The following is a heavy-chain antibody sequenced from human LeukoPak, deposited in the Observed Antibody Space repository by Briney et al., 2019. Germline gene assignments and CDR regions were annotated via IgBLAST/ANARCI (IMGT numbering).Heavy chain of an antibody. V-gene: IGHV1-69*02. CDR3: ARGQMRRITIFGVVPKNWFDP. Sequence: SVKVSCKASGGTFSSYTISWVRQAPGQGLEWMGRIIPILGIANYAQKFQGRVTMTRNTSISTAYMELSSLRSEDTAVYYCARGQMRRITIFGVVPKNWFDPWGQGTLVTVSS. J-gene: IGHJ5*02. CDR2: IIPILGIA. D-gene: IGHD3-3*01. CDR1: GGTFSSYT.